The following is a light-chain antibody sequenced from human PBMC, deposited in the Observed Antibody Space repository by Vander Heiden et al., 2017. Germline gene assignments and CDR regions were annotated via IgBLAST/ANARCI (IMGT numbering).Light chain of an antibody. V-gene: IGKV1-9*01. CDR2: AAS. CDR3: QQLNSYPRIT. Sequence: DIQLTQSPSFLSASVGDRVTITCRASQGISSYLAWYQQKPGKAPKLLIYAASTLQSGVPSRFSGSGYGKEFTLTISSRQPEDFATYYCQQLNSYPRITFGQGTRMEIK. CDR1: QGISSY. J-gene: IGKJ5*01.